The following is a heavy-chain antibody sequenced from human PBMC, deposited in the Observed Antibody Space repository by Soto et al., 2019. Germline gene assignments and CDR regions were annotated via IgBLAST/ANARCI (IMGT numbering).Heavy chain of an antibody. CDR3: ARSEEDSDYYYYGFDV. CDR1: GDSVSSSSVT. V-gene: IGHV6-1*01. CDR2: TYYRSRWYS. J-gene: IGHJ6*02. Sequence: SQTLSLTCVISGDSVSSSSVTWNWVRQSPSRGLEWLGRTYYRSRWYSDFAVSVRGRIVINADTSKNQFSLQLNSVTPEDTAVYFCARSEEDSDYYYYGFDVWGQGTTVTV. D-gene: IGHD2-15*01.